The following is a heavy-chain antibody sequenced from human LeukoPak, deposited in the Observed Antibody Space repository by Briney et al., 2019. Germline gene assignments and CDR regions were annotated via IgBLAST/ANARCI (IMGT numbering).Heavy chain of an antibody. CDR1: GDSFSAYF. J-gene: IGHJ4*02. CDR3: ARGSSFDGYCSAGACDAGYYDI. CDR2: INHRGSS. Sequence: SETLSLTCAVYGDSFSAYFWNWIRQAPGKPLEYIGEINHRGSSHYNPSLKTRVTLSVDTSKNQFCLRLTSVTAADTAVYFCARGSSFDGYCSAGACDAGYYDIWGQGTPVTVSS. D-gene: IGHD2-15*01. V-gene: IGHV4-34*01.